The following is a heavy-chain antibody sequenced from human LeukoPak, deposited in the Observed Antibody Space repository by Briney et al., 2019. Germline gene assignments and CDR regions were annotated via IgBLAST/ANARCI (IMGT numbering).Heavy chain of an antibody. Sequence: ASVKVSCKASGYTFTSYYMHWERQAPGQGLEWMGIINPSGGSTSYAQKFQGRVTMTRDTSTSTVYMELSSLRSEDTAVYYCARDEVIVATIPGVPYYYYYGMDVWGQGTTVTVSS. D-gene: IGHD5-12*01. CDR3: ARDEVIVATIPGVPYYYYYGMDV. CDR2: INPSGGST. V-gene: IGHV1-46*01. CDR1: GYTFTSYY. J-gene: IGHJ6*02.